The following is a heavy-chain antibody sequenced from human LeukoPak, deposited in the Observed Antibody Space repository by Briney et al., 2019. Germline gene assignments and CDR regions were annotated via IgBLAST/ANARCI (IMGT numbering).Heavy chain of an antibody. Sequence: PGGSLRLSCAASGFTFSSYGMHWVRQAPGKGLEWVAFIRYDGGNKYYADSVKGRFTISRDNSKNTLYLQMNSLRAEDTAVYYCAKDMWGAASYYYMDVWGKGTTVTISS. J-gene: IGHJ6*03. CDR1: GFTFSSYG. CDR3: AKDMWGAASYYYMDV. D-gene: IGHD6-13*01. V-gene: IGHV3-30*02. CDR2: IRYDGGNK.